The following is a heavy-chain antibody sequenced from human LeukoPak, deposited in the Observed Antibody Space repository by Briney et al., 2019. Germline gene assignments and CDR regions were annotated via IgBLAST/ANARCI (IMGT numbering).Heavy chain of an antibody. V-gene: IGHV3-23*01. CDR3: AKHAAVGDYFDS. Sequence: GGSLRLSCAASVFTFSSYAMSWVRQAPGKGLECVSVISCSVGNTYYADSVKGRFTTSRDITKTLLSLQMSSLAADDTAVYYCAKHAAVGDYFDSWGQGTLVTVSS. J-gene: IGHJ4*02. D-gene: IGHD1-26*01. CDR2: ISCSVGNT. CDR1: VFTFSSYA.